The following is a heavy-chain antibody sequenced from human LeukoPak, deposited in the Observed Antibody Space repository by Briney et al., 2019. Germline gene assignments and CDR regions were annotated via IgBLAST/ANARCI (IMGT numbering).Heavy chain of an antibody. CDR3: AKRAPFCGGGSCYSGFDY. CDR2: ISGSGGST. V-gene: IGHV3-23*01. J-gene: IGHJ4*02. CDR1: GFTFSSYA. Sequence: GGSLRLSCAASGFTFSSYAMSWVRQAPGKGLEWVSAISGSGGSTYYADSVKGRFTISRDNSKNTLYLQMNSLRAEGTAVYYCAKRAPFCGGGSCYSGFDYWGEGALVTVSS. D-gene: IGHD2-15*01.